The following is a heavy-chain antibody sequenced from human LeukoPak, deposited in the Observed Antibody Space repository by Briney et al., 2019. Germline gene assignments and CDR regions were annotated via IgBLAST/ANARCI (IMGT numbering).Heavy chain of an antibody. CDR3: ARGRPHGNDY. Sequence: GGSLRLSCAASGFTFDDYAMHWVRQAPGMGLEWVSGISWNSGITGYADSVKGRFSISRDNAKNTLYLQMNSLRVEDTAVYYCARGRPHGNDYWGQGTLVTVSS. V-gene: IGHV3-9*01. D-gene: IGHD4-23*01. CDR1: GFTFDDYA. J-gene: IGHJ4*02. CDR2: ISWNSGIT.